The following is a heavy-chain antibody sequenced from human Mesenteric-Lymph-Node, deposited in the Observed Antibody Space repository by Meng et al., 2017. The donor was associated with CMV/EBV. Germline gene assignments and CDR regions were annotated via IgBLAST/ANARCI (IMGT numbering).Heavy chain of an antibody. J-gene: IGHJ4*02. V-gene: IGHV1-8*01. CDR1: GYTFTSYD. CDR3: ARDLFRVYAIGY. D-gene: IGHD2-8*01. Sequence: ASVKVSCKASGYTFTSYDINWVRQATGQGLEWMGWMNPNSGNTGYAQKFQGRVTMTRNTSISTAYMELSSLRSEDTAVYYCARDLFRVYAIGYWGQGTLVTVSS. CDR2: MNPNSGNT.